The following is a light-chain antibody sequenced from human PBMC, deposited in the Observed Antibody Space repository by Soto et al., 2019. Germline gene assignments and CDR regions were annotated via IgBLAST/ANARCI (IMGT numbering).Light chain of an antibody. V-gene: IGKV1-39*01. Sequence: EIQITQSPSSLSAFVGDSVTITCRASQRISSYLNWYQQKPGKAPKLLIYSASNLQTGVPSRFSGSGSGTDFTLSISSLQLEDLATYFCQQSYTMPLTFGGGTKV. J-gene: IGKJ4*01. CDR1: QRISSY. CDR2: SAS. CDR3: QQSYTMPLT.